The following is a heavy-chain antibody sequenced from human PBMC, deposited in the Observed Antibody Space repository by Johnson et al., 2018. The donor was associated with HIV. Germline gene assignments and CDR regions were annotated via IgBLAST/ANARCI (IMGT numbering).Heavy chain of an antibody. CDR2: INWNGGSK. D-gene: IGHD3-22*01. CDR3: AKGSGFYAAFDI. J-gene: IGHJ3*02. Sequence: VQLVESGGGLVQPGGSLRLSCAASGFTFDDYGMSWVRQAPGKGLEWVSGINWNGGSKGYAASVKGRFTISRDNSRNTLYLQMNSLRIEDTALYYFAKGSGFYAAFDIWGQGTMVTVSS. CDR1: GFTFDDYG. V-gene: IGHV3-20*04.